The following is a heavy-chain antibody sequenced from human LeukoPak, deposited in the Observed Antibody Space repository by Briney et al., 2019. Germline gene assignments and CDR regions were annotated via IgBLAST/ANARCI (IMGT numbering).Heavy chain of an antibody. Sequence: SETLSLTCAVYGGSFSGYYWSWIRQPPGKGLEWIGEINHSGSTNYNPSLKSRVTISVDTSKNQFSLKLSCVTAADTAVYYCARVYCSSTSCYLLFDYWGQGTLVTVSS. D-gene: IGHD2-2*01. V-gene: IGHV4-34*01. J-gene: IGHJ4*02. CDR1: GGSFSGYY. CDR3: ARVYCSSTSCYLLFDY. CDR2: INHSGST.